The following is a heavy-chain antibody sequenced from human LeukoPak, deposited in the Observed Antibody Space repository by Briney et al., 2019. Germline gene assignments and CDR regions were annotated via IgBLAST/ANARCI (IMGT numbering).Heavy chain of an antibody. Sequence: SETLSLTCTGSGGSSSSSSYYWGWICHPPGKGLEWIGSIYYSGSTYYNPSLKSRVTISIDTSKNPFSLKLSSVTATDTAVFYCVKVVGAPNWFDPWGPGTLVTVSS. CDR1: GGSSSSSSYY. CDR3: VKVVGAPNWFDP. CDR2: IYYSGST. J-gene: IGHJ5*02. D-gene: IGHD1-26*01. V-gene: IGHV4-39*07.